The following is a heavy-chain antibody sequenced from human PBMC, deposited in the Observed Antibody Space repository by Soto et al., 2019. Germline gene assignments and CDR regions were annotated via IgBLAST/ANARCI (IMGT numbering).Heavy chain of an antibody. V-gene: IGHV4-59*08. CDR2: IYSFGST. CDR3: ARHKSTVNILDY. Sequence: QVLLQESGPGLVKSSETLSLTCTVSGGSVSPYYWSWIRQPPGKGLEWIGYIYSFGSTNYNASLESRVSMSVDTSKNQVSLKLTSVTVADTAVYYCARHKSTVNILDYWGQGTLVTVSS. J-gene: IGHJ4*02. D-gene: IGHD4-17*01. CDR1: GGSVSPYY.